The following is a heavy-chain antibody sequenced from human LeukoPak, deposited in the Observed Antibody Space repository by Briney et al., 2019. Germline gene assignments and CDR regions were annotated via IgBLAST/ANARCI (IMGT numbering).Heavy chain of an antibody. D-gene: IGHD6-25*01. CDR3: AREGGDPRWLDP. CDR2: INTSGST. V-gene: IGHV4-4*07. CDR1: GGSISSYY. J-gene: IGHJ5*02. Sequence: SKTLSLTCTVSGGSISSYYWTWIRQSAGKGLEWIGRINTSGSTNYNPSLRSRVTMSVNTSKNQFSLNLTSVTAADTAVYSCAREGGDPRWLDPWGQGTLVTVSS.